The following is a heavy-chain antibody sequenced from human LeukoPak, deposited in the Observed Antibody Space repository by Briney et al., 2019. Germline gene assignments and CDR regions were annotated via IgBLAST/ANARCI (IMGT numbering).Heavy chain of an antibody. CDR3: ARGGEVPALHY. V-gene: IGHV3-30-3*01. CDR1: GFTFSSYA. CDR2: ISYDGSNK. D-gene: IGHD2-2*01. J-gene: IGHJ4*02. Sequence: GGTLRLSCAASGFTFSSYAMHWVRQAPGKGLEWVAVISYDGSNKYYADPVKGRFTISRDNSKSTLYLQMNSLRAEDTAVYYCARGGEVPALHYWGQGTLVTVSS.